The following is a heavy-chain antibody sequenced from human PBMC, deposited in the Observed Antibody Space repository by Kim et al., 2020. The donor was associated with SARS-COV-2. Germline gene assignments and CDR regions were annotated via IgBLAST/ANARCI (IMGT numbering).Heavy chain of an antibody. Sequence: ASVKVSCKASGYIFTSYGMHWVRQAPGQRLEWMGWINAANGDTKDSQKFQGRGTITRDTSAGTAYMELSSLRSEDTAVYYCSRDVSSRWRGVDYWGQGTL. V-gene: IGHV1-3*01. CDR3: SRDVSSRWRGVDY. D-gene: IGHD6-13*01. CDR1: GYIFTSYG. J-gene: IGHJ4*02. CDR2: INAANGDT.